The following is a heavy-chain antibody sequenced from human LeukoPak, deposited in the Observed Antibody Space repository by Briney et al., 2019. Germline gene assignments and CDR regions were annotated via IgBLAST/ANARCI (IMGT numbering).Heavy chain of an antibody. CDR1: GFTFSSYA. V-gene: IGHV3-23*01. CDR2: ISNSGGST. CDR3: AKGGYDSSTYRHLDY. D-gene: IGHD3-22*01. Sequence: PGGSLRLSCAASGFTFSSYAMSWVRQAPGKGLEWVSSISNSGGSTYYADSVKGRFTISRDNSKNTLYLQMNSLRAEDTALYYCAKGGYDSSTYRHLDYWGRGTLVTVSS. J-gene: IGHJ4*02.